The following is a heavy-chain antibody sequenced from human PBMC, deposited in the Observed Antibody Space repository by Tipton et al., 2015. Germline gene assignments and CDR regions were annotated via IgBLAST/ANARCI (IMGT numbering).Heavy chain of an antibody. J-gene: IGHJ4*02. Sequence: AVSGFTFSRYAMSWVRQAPGKGLEWVSAISGSGGSTYYADSVKGRFTISRDNSKNTLYLQMNSLRAEDTAVYYCSKAVGERLVGPSGGAGLDDWGQGTLVTVSS. D-gene: IGHD1-26*01. CDR3: SKAVGERLVGPSGGAGLDD. CDR2: ISGSGGST. CDR1: GFTFSRYA. V-gene: IGHV3-23*01.